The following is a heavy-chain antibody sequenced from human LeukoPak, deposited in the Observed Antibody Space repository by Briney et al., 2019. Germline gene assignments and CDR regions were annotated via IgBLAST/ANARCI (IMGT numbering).Heavy chain of an antibody. J-gene: IGHJ4*02. Sequence: SETLSLTCTVSGGSDSSYYWSWIRQPAGKGLEWIGRVYTNGSTNYNPSLKSRVTMSVDTSKNQFSLKLSSVTAADTAMYYCARDSRGYYGSGSYLDYWGQGPLVTVSS. D-gene: IGHD3-10*01. CDR1: GGSDSSYY. CDR2: VYTNGST. V-gene: IGHV4-4*07. CDR3: ARDSRGYYGSGSYLDY.